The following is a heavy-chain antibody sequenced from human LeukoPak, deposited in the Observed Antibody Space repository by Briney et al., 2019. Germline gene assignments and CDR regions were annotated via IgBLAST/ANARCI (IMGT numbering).Heavy chain of an antibody. CDR3: AKDLAGYYDILTGYYTMSNWFDP. CDR2: INYSGKAP. Sequence: GGSLRLSCAASGFIFKDYAMNWVRQAPGKGLQWVSSINYSGKAPYYADSVKGRFTISRDNSKNTLYLQMNSLRAEDTAVYYCAKDLAGYYDILTGYYTMSNWFDPWGQGTLVTVSS. D-gene: IGHD3-9*01. J-gene: IGHJ5*02. CDR1: GFIFKDYA. V-gene: IGHV3-23*01.